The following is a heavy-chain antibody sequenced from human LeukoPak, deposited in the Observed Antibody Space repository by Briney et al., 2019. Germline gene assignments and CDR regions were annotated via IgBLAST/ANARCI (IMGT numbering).Heavy chain of an antibody. CDR1: GGTFSSYA. Sequence: SVKVSCKASGGTFSSYAISWVRQAPGQGLEWMGGIIPIFGTANYAQKFQGRVTITADESTSTAYMELSSLRSEDTAVYYCASGYDFWSGYYDYYYYGMDVWGQGTMVTVSS. CDR3: ASGYDFWSGYYDYYYYGMDV. J-gene: IGHJ6*02. V-gene: IGHV1-69*13. CDR2: IIPIFGTA. D-gene: IGHD3-3*01.